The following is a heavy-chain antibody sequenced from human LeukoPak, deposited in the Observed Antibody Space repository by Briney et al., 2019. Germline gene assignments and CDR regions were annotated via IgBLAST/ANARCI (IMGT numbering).Heavy chain of an antibody. V-gene: IGHV3-74*01. CDR1: GFTFSSYW. CDR3: ARWGLAAPCDP. Sequence: GGSLRLSCAASGFTFSSYWMHWVRQAPGKGLVWISRINSDGSSTSYADSVKGRFTISRDNAKNTLYLQMNSLRAEDTAVYYCARWGLAAPCDPWGQGTLVTVSS. J-gene: IGHJ5*02. CDR2: INSDGSST. D-gene: IGHD3-16*01.